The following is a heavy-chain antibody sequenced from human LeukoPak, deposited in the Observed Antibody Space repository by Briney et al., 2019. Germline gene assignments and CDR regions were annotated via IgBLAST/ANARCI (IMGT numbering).Heavy chain of an antibody. CDR1: GGSFSGYY. Sequence: PSETLSLTCAVYGGSFSGYYRSWIRQPPGKGLEWIGEINHSGSTNYNPSLKSRVTISVDTSKNQFSLKLSSVTAADTAVYYCARVYCSGGSCYSFDYWGQGTLVTVSS. J-gene: IGHJ4*02. CDR3: ARVYCSGGSCYSFDY. CDR2: INHSGST. V-gene: IGHV4-34*01. D-gene: IGHD2-15*01.